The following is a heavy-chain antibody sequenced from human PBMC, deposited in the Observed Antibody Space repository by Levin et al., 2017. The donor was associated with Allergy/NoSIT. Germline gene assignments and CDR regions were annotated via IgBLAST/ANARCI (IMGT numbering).Heavy chain of an antibody. CDR3: ARELISGYQDY. D-gene: IGHD3-22*01. CDR2: IYYSGST. J-gene: IGHJ4*02. CDR1: GGSISSSSYY. V-gene: IGHV4-39*07. Sequence: SETLSLTCTVSGGSISSSSYYWGWIRQPPGKGLEWIGSIYYSGSTYYNPSLKSRVTISVDTSKNQFSLKLSSVTAADTAVYYCARELISGYQDYRGQGTLVTVSS.